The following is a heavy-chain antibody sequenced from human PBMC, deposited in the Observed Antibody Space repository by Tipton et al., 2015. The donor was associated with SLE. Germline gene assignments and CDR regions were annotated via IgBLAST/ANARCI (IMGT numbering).Heavy chain of an antibody. CDR3: AKDLPLFRSSGSHYDY. V-gene: IGHV3-23*01. CDR1: GFTFSNYA. CDR2: ISDTGVSK. Sequence: SLRLSCAASGFTFSNYAMTWVRQAPGKGLEWVSRISDTGVSKYYADSVEGRFTISKASSSKTLYLHMNSLRAEDTAIYYCAKDLPLFRSSGSHYDYWGQGTLVTVSS. D-gene: IGHD3-10*01. J-gene: IGHJ4*02.